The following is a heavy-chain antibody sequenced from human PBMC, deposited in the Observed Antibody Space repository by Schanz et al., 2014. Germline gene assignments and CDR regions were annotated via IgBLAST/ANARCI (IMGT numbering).Heavy chain of an antibody. CDR3: AKGQLLSYYFDY. CDR1: GFALSGYW. Sequence: EMQLVESGGGLVQPGGSLRLSCAASGFALSGYWMHWVRQAPGKGLEWVSAISGSGGDTYYADSVKGRFTISRDNSKNTLYLQMNSLRAEDTAVYYCAKGQLLSYYFDYWGQGTLVTVSS. J-gene: IGHJ4*02. CDR2: ISGSGGDT. D-gene: IGHD2-21*01. V-gene: IGHV3-23*04.